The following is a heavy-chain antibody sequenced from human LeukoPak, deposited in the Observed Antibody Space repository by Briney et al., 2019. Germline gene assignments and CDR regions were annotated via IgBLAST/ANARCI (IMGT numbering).Heavy chain of an antibody. Sequence: ASVKVSCKASGYTFTSYDINWVRQATGQGLEWMGWINPNSGGTNYAQKFQGRVTMTRDMSTSTVYMELSSLRSEDTAVYYCARGTRTFDYWGQGTLVTVSS. CDR1: GYTFTSYD. J-gene: IGHJ4*02. CDR3: ARGTRTFDY. V-gene: IGHV1-2*02. CDR2: INPNSGGT.